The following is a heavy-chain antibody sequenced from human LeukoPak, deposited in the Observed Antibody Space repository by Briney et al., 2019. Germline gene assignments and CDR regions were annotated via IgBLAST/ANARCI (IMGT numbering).Heavy chain of an antibody. D-gene: IGHD1-26*01. CDR3: ARRDRVGATE. CDR2: INHSGST. Sequence: SETLSLTCAVYGGSFSGYYWSWIRQPPGKGLEWIGEINHSGSTNYNPSLKSRVTISVDTSKNQFSLKLSSVTAADTAVYYCARRDRVGATEWGQGTLVTVSS. CDR1: GGSFSGYY. J-gene: IGHJ4*02. V-gene: IGHV4-34*01.